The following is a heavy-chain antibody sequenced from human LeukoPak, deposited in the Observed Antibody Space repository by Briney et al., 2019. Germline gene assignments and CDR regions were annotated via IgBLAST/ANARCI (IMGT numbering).Heavy chain of an antibody. Sequence: GGSLRLSCAASGFTFSSYSMNWVRQAPGKGLEWVPYISSSSSTIYYADSVKGRFTISRDNSKNTLYLQMNSLRAEDTAVYYCAKENSGSYYSVDYWGQGTLVTVSS. CDR3: AKENSGSYYSVDY. V-gene: IGHV3-48*01. CDR1: GFTFSSYS. D-gene: IGHD1-26*01. J-gene: IGHJ4*02. CDR2: ISSSSSTI.